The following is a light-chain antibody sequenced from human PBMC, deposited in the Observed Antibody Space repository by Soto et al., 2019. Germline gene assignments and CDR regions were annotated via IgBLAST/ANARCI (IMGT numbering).Light chain of an antibody. J-gene: IGKJ5*01. CDR1: QSVSSY. CDR2: DAS. Sequence: EIVLTQSPSTLSLSPGERATLSYRASQSVSSYLAWYQQKPGQAPRLLIYDASNRATGIPARFSGSGSGTDFTLTISSLEPEDFAVYYCPQRSNWPITFGQGTRLEIK. CDR3: PQRSNWPIT. V-gene: IGKV3-11*01.